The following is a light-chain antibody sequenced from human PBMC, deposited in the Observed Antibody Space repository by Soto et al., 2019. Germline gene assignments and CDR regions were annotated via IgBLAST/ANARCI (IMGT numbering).Light chain of an antibody. J-gene: IGKJ1*01. CDR3: QQYGSSLST. V-gene: IGKV1-27*01. CDR1: QVISNY. Sequence: DIQMTQSPSSLSASVGDRVTITCRASQVISNYLAWFQHKPGKVPKVLIYAASTLQSGVPSRFSGSGSGTDFTLTISSLQPEDFAVYYCQQYGSSLSTFGQGTKVDIK. CDR2: AAS.